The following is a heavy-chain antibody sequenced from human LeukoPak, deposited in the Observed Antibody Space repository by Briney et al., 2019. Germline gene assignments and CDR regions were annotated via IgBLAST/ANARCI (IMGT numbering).Heavy chain of an antibody. V-gene: IGHV4-4*02. CDR3: AKKRNAAPYYFDC. Sequence: PSGTLSLTCAVSGGSIGTNNWWSWVRQPPGKGLERIGEIYHSGSTNYNPSLKSPVTISVDKSKNQFSLRLSSVTAADTAVYYCAKKRNAAPYYFDCWGQGTLVTVSS. J-gene: IGHJ4*02. CDR2: IYHSGST. CDR1: GGSIGTNNW. D-gene: IGHD6-25*01.